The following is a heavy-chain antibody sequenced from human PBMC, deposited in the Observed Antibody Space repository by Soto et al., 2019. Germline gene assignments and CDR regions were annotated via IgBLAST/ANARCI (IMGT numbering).Heavy chain of an antibody. Sequence: QVQLVQSGAEVKKPGSSVKVSCKASGGTFSSYAISWVRQAPGQGLEWMGGIIPIFGTANYAQKFQGRVTITADESTSTAYMELSSLRSEDTAVYYCASAPLYYYDSSGYYYFDYWGQGTLVTVSS. CDR3: ASAPLYYYDSSGYYYFDY. CDR2: IIPIFGTA. D-gene: IGHD3-22*01. CDR1: GGTFSSYA. J-gene: IGHJ4*02. V-gene: IGHV1-69*01.